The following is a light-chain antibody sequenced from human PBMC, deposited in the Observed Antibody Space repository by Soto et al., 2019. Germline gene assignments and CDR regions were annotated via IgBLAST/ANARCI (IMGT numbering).Light chain of an antibody. CDR2: GAS. Sequence: DIQMTQSPSTLSASVGDRVTITCRASQSIISWLAWYQQKPGKAPKLLIYGASTLQSGVPSRFSGSGSGTDYTLTISSLQPEDFATYYCQQSYRTPTFGQGTRLEIK. J-gene: IGKJ5*01. CDR3: QQSYRTPT. CDR1: QSIISW. V-gene: IGKV1-39*01.